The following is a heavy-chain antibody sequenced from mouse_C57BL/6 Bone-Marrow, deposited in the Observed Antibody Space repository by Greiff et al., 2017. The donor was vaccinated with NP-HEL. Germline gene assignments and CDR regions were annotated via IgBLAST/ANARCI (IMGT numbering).Heavy chain of an antibody. D-gene: IGHD2-12*01. CDR1: GFTFSDYG. CDR3: ARRYRGLYYYAMDY. Sequence: EVKVEESGGGLVKPGGSLKLSCAASGFTFSDYGMHWVRQAPEKGLEWVAYISSGSSTIYYAHTVKGRFTISRDNAKNTLFLQMTSLRSEDTAMYYCARRYRGLYYYAMDYWGQGTSVTVSS. CDR2: ISSGSSTI. V-gene: IGHV5-17*01. J-gene: IGHJ4*01.